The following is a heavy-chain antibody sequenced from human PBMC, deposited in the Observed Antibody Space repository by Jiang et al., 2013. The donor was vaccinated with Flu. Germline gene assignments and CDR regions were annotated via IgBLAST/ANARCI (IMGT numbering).Heavy chain of an antibody. CDR1: GSISSSQLL. D-gene: IGHD3-22*01. V-gene: IGHV4-39*07. CDR2: SIHSGTT. CDR3: ARDRKMYYFDSSGHDDAFDI. J-gene: IGHJ3*02. Sequence: GSISSSQLLLGLDPPVPRDGTWSGLGVSIHSGTTYYNPSLKGRVTMSVDTSKNQFSLKLSSVTAADTAVYYCARDRKMYYFDSSGHDDAFDIWGQGTMVTVSS.